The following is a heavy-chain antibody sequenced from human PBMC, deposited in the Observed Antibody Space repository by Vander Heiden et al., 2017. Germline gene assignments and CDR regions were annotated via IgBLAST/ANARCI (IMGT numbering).Heavy chain of an antibody. CDR3: AREGSTRDNWFDP. CDR2: ISSSDSYI. J-gene: IGHJ5*02. Sequence: EVQLVESGGGLVKPGGSLRLSCSASGFTFSSYSMNWGRQAPGKGLEWVSSISSSDSYIYYADSVKGRFTISRDNAKNSLYLQMNSLRAEDTAVYYGAREGSTRDNWFDPWGQGTLVTVSS. V-gene: IGHV3-21*01. CDR1: GFTFSSYS. D-gene: IGHD2-2*01.